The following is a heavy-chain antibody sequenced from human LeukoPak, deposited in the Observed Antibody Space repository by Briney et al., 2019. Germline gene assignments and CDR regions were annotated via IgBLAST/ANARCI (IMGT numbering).Heavy chain of an antibody. D-gene: IGHD5-24*01. V-gene: IGHV3-33*01. CDR3: ARVYGYSDY. J-gene: IGHJ4*02. CDR2: TWYDGSNK. CDR1: GFTFSSYA. Sequence: VGSLRLSCAASGFTFSSYAMRWVRQAPGKGLEWVAFTWYDGSNKDYTDSVKGRFTISRDNYKNTLYLQMNSLRAEDTAVYYCARVYGYSDYWGQGTLVTVSS.